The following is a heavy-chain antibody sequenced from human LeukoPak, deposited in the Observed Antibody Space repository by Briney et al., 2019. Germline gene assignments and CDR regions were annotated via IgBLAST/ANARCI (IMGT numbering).Heavy chain of an antibody. CDR1: GVSISSYY. Sequence: SETLSLTCTVSGVSISSYYWSWIRQPPGKGLEWIGYIYYSGSTNYNPSLKSRVTISVDTSKNQFSLKLSSVTAADTAVYYCARERRYSSSWYIWFDPWGQGTLVTVSS. D-gene: IGHD6-13*01. J-gene: IGHJ5*02. CDR3: ARERRYSSSWYIWFDP. V-gene: IGHV4-59*01. CDR2: IYYSGST.